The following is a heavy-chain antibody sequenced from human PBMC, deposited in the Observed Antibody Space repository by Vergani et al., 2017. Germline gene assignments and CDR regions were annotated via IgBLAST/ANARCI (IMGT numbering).Heavy chain of an antibody. Sequence: QVQLVESGGGVVQPGGSLRLSCAASGFTFSSYGMHWVRQAPGKGLEWVAFIRYDGSNKYYADSVKGRFTISRDNSKNTLYLQMNSLRAEDTAVYYCARSPRCSSTSCYWNYYYYYMDVWGKGTTVTVSS. V-gene: IGHV3-30*02. J-gene: IGHJ6*03. CDR1: GFTFSSYG. CDR3: ARSPRCSSTSCYWNYYYYYMDV. CDR2: IRYDGSNK. D-gene: IGHD2-2*01.